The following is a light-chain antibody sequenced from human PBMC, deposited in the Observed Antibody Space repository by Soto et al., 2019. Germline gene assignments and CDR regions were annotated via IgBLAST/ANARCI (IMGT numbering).Light chain of an antibody. J-gene: IGLJ1*01. CDR3: AAWDASLSACV. V-gene: IGLV1-47*02. CDR2: YNN. Sequence: QSVLTQPPSASGTPGQVVTISCSGGDSNIGSNSVYWYQHLPRMAPKLLIYYNNQRPSGVPDRFSGSRSGTSASLAIVGLRSEDEAVYYFAAWDASLSACVFGNGTKVTVL. CDR1: DSNIGSNS.